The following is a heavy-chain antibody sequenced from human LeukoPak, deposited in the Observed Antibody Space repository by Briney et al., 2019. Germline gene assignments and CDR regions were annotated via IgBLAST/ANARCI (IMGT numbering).Heavy chain of an antibody. CDR3: ARTTEAHSWRTRYYDYYMDV. J-gene: IGHJ6*03. Sequence: SETLSLTCTVSNGSISSYYWSWIRQPPGKGLEWIGYIYYSGSTNYNPSLKSRVTISVDTSKNQFSLKLSSVTAADTAVYYCARTTEAHSWRTRYYDYYMDVWGKGTTVTVSS. CDR1: NGSISSYY. D-gene: IGHD6-13*01. CDR2: IYYSGST. V-gene: IGHV4-59*01.